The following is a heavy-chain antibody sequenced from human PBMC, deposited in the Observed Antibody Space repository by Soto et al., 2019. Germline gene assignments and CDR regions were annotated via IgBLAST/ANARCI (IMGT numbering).Heavy chain of an antibody. Sequence: SDTVPLTCTFSCGSIISNDYYWSWIRQPPGKGLEWIGYIYYSETTYYNPSLRSRLTISIDTSKNQFSLKLSSVSAAGTAVYYCARQYCSGGSCHSAFDIWGQGTMVTVSS. J-gene: IGHJ3*02. CDR1: CGSIISNDYY. V-gene: IGHV4-30-4*02. D-gene: IGHD2-15*01. CDR3: ARQYCSGGSCHSAFDI. CDR2: IYYSETT.